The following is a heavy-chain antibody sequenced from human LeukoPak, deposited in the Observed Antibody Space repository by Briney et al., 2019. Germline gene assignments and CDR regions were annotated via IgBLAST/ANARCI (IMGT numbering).Heavy chain of an antibody. Sequence: GGSLRLSCATSGFTFSSYAMSWVRQAPGKGLEWVSFISSSSSYIYYADSVKGRFTISRDNAKNSLYLQMNSLRAEDTAVYYCARETTGFDYWGQGTLVTVSS. J-gene: IGHJ4*02. D-gene: IGHD4-11*01. CDR3: ARETTGFDY. V-gene: IGHV3-21*01. CDR1: GFTFSSYA. CDR2: ISSSSSYI.